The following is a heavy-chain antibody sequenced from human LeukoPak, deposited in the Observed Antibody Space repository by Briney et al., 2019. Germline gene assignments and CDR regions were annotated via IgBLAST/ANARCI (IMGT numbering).Heavy chain of an antibody. CDR2: ISYDGSNK. Sequence: EPGGSLRLSCAASGFTFSSYAMHWVRQAPGKGLEWVAVISYDGSNKYYADSVKGRFTISRDNSKNTLYLQMNSLRAEDTAVYYCAKPINPVCYFDYWGQGTLVTVSS. J-gene: IGHJ4*02. CDR1: GFTFSSYA. V-gene: IGHV3-30-3*02. CDR3: AKPINPVCYFDY. D-gene: IGHD2-21*01.